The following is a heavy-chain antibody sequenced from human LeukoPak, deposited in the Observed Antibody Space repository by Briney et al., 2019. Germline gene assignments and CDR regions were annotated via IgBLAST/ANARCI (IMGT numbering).Heavy chain of an antibody. D-gene: IGHD4-17*01. J-gene: IGHJ4*02. V-gene: IGHV3-21*01. CDR3: ARDRTTVTTFDY. CDR2: ISSSSSYI. Sequence: GGSLRLSCAASRFTFSTYTMNWVRQAPGRGLEWVSSISSSSSYIYYADSVKGRFTISRDNAKNSLYLQMNTLRAEDTAVYYCARDRTTVTTFDYWGQGTLVTVSS. CDR1: RFTFSTYT.